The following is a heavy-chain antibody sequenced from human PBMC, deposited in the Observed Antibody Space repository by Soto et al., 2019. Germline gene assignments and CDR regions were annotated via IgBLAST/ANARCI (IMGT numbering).Heavy chain of an antibody. CDR2: ISYDGSNK. J-gene: IGHJ4*02. V-gene: IGHV3-30*18. CDR1: GFTFSSYG. Sequence: QVQLVESGGGVVQPGRSLRLSCAASGFTFSSYGMHWVRQAPGKGLEWVAVISYDGSNKYYADSVKGRFTISRDNSKNTLYLQMNSLRAEDTAVYYCAKDLYSSSWGYFDYWGQGTLVTVSS. CDR3: AKDLYSSSWGYFDY. D-gene: IGHD6-13*01.